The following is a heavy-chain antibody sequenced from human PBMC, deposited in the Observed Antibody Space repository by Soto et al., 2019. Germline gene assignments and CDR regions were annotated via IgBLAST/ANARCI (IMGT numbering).Heavy chain of an antibody. Sequence: SVKVSCKASGGTFSSYAISWVRQAPGQGLEWMGGIIPIFGTANYAQKFQGRVTITADESTSTAYMELSSLRSEDTAVYYCARGITMVRGVKNWFDPWGQGTLVTVS. CDR2: IIPIFGTA. D-gene: IGHD3-10*01. J-gene: IGHJ5*02. CDR3: ARGITMVRGVKNWFDP. CDR1: GGTFSSYA. V-gene: IGHV1-69*13.